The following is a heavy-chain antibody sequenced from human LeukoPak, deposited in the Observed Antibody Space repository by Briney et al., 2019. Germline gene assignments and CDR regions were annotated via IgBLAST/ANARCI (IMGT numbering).Heavy chain of an antibody. CDR3: ARQKELGINDY. CDR2: INPNSGGT. D-gene: IGHD7-27*01. V-gene: IGHV1-2*02. Sequence: ASVKVSCKSSGYNFIDYYLHWVRQAPGQGLEWLGWINPNSGGTDYAQRFQGRVTLTRDTSISTAYMELSSLTSDDTAVYYCARQKELGINDYWGQGTQVTVSS. J-gene: IGHJ4*02. CDR1: GYNFIDYY.